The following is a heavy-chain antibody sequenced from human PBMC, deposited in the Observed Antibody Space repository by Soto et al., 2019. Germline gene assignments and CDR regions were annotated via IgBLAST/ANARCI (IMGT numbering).Heavy chain of an antibody. CDR2: ISSNGGST. CDR1: GFTFSSYA. Sequence: GGSLRLSCAASGFTFSSYAMHWVRQAPGKGLEYVSAISSNGGSTYYAKYVKGRFTISRDNSKNTLYLQMGSLRAEEMAEYYCARGFGKGSDIVATIMNYYYYYMDVWGKGTTVTVS. D-gene: IGHD5-12*01. J-gene: IGHJ6*03. CDR3: ARGFGKGSDIVATIMNYYYYYMDV. V-gene: IGHV3-64*01.